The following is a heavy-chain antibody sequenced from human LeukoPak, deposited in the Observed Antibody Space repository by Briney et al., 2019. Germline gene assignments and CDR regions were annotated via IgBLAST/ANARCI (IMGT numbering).Heavy chain of an antibody. J-gene: IGHJ4*02. CDR2: INPNSGNT. V-gene: IGHV1-8*01. CDR1: GYTFTTYD. Sequence: ASVKVSCKASGYTFTTYDINWVRQATGQGLEWMGWINPNSGNTGYAQKFQGRVTMTRDTSTGTAYLELSSLRSEDSAVYYCVRTPPNWGADFWGQGTLVTVSS. D-gene: IGHD7-27*01. CDR3: VRTPPNWGADF.